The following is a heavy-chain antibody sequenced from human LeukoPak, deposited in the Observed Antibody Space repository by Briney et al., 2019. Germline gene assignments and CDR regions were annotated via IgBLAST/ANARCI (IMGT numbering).Heavy chain of an antibody. CDR2: IKSKTDGGTT. Sequence: KPGGSLRLSCASSGFTFTNAWMSWVPQAPGKGLEWVGRIKSKTDGGTTDYAAPVKGRFTISRDDSKTTLYLQMNSLKSEDTAVYYCTTVRGSSYQYFQRWGQGTLVTVSS. V-gene: IGHV3-15*01. CDR3: TTVRGSSYQYFQR. D-gene: IGHD6-13*01. J-gene: IGHJ1*01. CDR1: GFTFTNAW.